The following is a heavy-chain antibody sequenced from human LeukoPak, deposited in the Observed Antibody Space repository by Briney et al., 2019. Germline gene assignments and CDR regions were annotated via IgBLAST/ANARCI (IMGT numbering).Heavy chain of an antibody. V-gene: IGHV3-48*02. J-gene: IGHJ5*02. CDR3: ARGVGDFLYNWFDP. Sequence: PGGSLRLSCAASGFTFSSHSMNWVRQAPGKGLEWVSYISRTTDLIYYADAVKGRFTISRDNANNSLYLQMNSLKDEDTAVYYCARGVGDFLYNWFDPWGQGTLVTVSS. CDR2: ISRTTDLI. CDR1: GFTFSSHS. D-gene: IGHD2-21*02.